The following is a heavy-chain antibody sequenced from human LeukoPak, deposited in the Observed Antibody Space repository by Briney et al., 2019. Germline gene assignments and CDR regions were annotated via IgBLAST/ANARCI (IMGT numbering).Heavy chain of an antibody. J-gene: IGHJ4*02. Sequence: PGGSLRLSCAASGFTFSSYAMGWVRQAPGKGLEWVSAISGSGGSTYYADSVKGRFTISRDNSKNTLYLQMNSLRAEDTAVYYCAKDPTGLWFGELPTPIDYWGQGTLVTVSS. D-gene: IGHD3-10*01. CDR3: AKDPTGLWFGELPTPIDY. CDR2: ISGSGGST. V-gene: IGHV3-23*01. CDR1: GFTFSSYA.